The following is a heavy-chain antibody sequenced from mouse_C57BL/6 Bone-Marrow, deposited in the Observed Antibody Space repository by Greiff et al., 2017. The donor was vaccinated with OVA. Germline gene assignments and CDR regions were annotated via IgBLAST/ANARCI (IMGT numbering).Heavy chain of an antibody. CDR1: GFSLTSYG. J-gene: IGHJ3*01. V-gene: IGHV2-2*01. CDR3: ARDSAWFAY. D-gene: IGHD3-1*01. Sequence: QVQLKESGPGLVQPSQSLSITCTVSGFSLTSYGVHWVRQSPGKGLEWLGVIWSGGSTDSNAAFISRLSISKDNSKSQVFFKMNSLQADDTAIYYCARDSAWFAYWGQGTLVTVSA. CDR2: IWSGGST.